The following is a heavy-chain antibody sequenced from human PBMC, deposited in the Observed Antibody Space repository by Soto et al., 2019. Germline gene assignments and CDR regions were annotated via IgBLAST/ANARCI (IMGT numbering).Heavy chain of an antibody. CDR2: IKQDGSEK. Sequence: GGSLRLSCAASGFTFSSYWMSWVRQAPGKGLEWVANIKQDGSEKYYVDSVKGRFTISGDNAKNSLYLQMNSLRAEDTAVYYCARDEYDSSGYYWYYYYGMDVWGQGTTVTVSS. V-gene: IGHV3-7*03. J-gene: IGHJ6*02. CDR3: ARDEYDSSGYYWYYYYGMDV. CDR1: GFTFSSYW. D-gene: IGHD3-22*01.